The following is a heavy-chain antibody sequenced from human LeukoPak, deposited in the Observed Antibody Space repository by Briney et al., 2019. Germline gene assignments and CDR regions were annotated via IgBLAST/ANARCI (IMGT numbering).Heavy chain of an antibody. CDR3: ARHYGSGSYFLRYYYYYYMDV. D-gene: IGHD3-10*01. Sequence: GGSLRLSCAASGFTFSSYWMSWVRQAPGKGLEWVANIKQDGSEKYYVDSVKGRFTISRDNAKNSLYLQMNSLRAEDTAVYYCARHYGSGSYFLRYYYYYYMDVWGKGTTVTISS. J-gene: IGHJ6*03. CDR2: IKQDGSEK. V-gene: IGHV3-7*01. CDR1: GFTFSSYW.